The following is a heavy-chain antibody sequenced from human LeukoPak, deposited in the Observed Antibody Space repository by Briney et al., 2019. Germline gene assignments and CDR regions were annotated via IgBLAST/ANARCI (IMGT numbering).Heavy chain of an antibody. CDR3: ARGALLRYFDWLLEGGPSWFDP. V-gene: IGHV1-2*04. Sequence: GASVKVSCKASGYTFTGYYMHWVRQAPGQGLEWMGWINPNSGGTNYAQKFQGWVTMTRDTSISTAYMELSRLRSDDTAVYYCARGALLRYFDWLLEGGPSWFDPWGQGTLVTVSS. CDR2: INPNSGGT. CDR1: GYTFTGYY. J-gene: IGHJ5*02. D-gene: IGHD3-9*01.